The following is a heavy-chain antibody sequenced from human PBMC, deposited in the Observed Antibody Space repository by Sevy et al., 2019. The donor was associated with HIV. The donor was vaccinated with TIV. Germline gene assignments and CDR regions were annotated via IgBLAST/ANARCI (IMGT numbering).Heavy chain of an antibody. J-gene: IGHJ1*01. Sequence: GGSLRLSCAASGFSMNNAWMNWVRQVPGKGLEWVATISYNANNDNYADSVKGRFTISRGNSKNALDLQMNNLRADDTAVDFCALERLTSNVAEYFHNWGQGTLVTVSS. CDR3: ALERLTSNVAEYFHN. CDR1: GFSMNNAW. CDR2: ISYNANND. D-gene: IGHD1-1*01. V-gene: IGHV3-30-3*01.